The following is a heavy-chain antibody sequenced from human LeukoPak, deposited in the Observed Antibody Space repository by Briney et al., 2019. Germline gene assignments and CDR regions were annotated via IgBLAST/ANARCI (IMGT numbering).Heavy chain of an antibody. J-gene: IGHJ5*02. CDR2: MNPNSGNT. D-gene: IGHD3-10*01. Sequence: AASVKVSCKASGYTFTSYDINWVRQATGQGLEWMGWMNPNSGNTGYAQKFQGRVTMTRNTSISTAYMEPSSLRSEDTAVYYCAQNTYYYGSGSKDNWFDPWGQGTLVTVSS. V-gene: IGHV1-8*01. CDR3: AQNTYYYGSGSKDNWFDP. CDR1: GYTFTSYD.